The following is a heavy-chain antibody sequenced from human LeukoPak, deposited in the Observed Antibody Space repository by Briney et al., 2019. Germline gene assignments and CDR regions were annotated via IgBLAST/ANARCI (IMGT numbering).Heavy chain of an antibody. J-gene: IGHJ4*02. Sequence: LPGGSLRLSCTASGFRFSIYGMHWVRQAPGKGLEWVALIWYDGSENHYADSVKGRFTISRDNSKNTVYLQMNGLGAEDTAVYYCARDGRVSGMAEAAPRVFDFWGQGTLVTVSS. D-gene: IGHD6-19*01. V-gene: IGHV3-33*01. CDR2: IWYDGSEN. CDR3: ARDGRVSGMAEAAPRVFDF. CDR1: GFRFSIYG.